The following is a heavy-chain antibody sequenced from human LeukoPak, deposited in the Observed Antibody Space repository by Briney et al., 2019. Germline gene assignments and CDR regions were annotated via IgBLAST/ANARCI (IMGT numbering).Heavy chain of an antibody. CDR1: GGSISSGSYY. V-gene: IGHV4-61*02. CDR2: IYTSGST. Sequence: SETLSLTCTVSGGSISSGSYYWSWIRQPAGKGLEWIGRIYTSGSTNYNPSLKSRVTISVDTSKNQFSLKLSSVTAADTAVYYCARVPSYYYDSGGYGWGQGTLVTVSS. CDR3: ARVPSYYYDSGGYG. J-gene: IGHJ4*02. D-gene: IGHD3-22*01.